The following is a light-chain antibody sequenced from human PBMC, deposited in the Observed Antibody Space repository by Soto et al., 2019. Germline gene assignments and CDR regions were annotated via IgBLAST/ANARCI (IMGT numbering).Light chain of an antibody. Sequence: DIQMTQSPSSLPAAVEDRVTITCRASQGIRSDLGWYQQKPGKAPKRLIYAASILQSGVPSRFSGSGSGTEFTLTITSLQPEDFATYYCRQYYDYPYTFGQGTKLEIK. J-gene: IGKJ2*01. CDR1: QGIRSD. V-gene: IGKV1-17*01. CDR2: AAS. CDR3: RQYYDYPYT.